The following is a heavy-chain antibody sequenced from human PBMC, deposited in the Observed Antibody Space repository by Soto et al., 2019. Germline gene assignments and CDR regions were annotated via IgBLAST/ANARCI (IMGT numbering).Heavy chain of an antibody. V-gene: IGHV5-51*01. CDR1: RYRFTSYW. J-gene: IGHJ3*02. D-gene: IGHD3-3*01. CDR3: ARRKITIFGVVNDAFDI. CDR2: IYPGGSSI. Sequence: GESLKISCTASRYRFTSYWIGWVRQQPGKGLEWMGIIYPGGSSIRYSPSFQGQVTISADKSISTAYLQWSSLKASDTAMYYCARRKITIFGVVNDAFDIWGQGTMVTVSS.